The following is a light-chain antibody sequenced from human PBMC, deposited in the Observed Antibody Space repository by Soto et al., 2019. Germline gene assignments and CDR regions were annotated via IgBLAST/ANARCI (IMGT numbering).Light chain of an antibody. CDR2: DVS. J-gene: IGLJ1*01. CDR3: SSYTSSSTHNYV. CDR1: NREVGGYNY. V-gene: IGLV2-14*01. Sequence: SAPAQPSPLSGSPGQSVTLSCPGNNREVGGYNYVSWYQQHPGKAPKLMIYDVSNRPSGVSNRFSGSKSGNTASLTISGLQAEDEADYYCSSYTSSSTHNYVFGTGTKVTVL.